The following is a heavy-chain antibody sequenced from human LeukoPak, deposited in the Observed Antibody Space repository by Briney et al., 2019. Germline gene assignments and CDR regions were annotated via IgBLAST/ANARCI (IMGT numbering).Heavy chain of an antibody. Sequence: PSETLSLTCTVSGGSISSYYWSWIRQPAGKGLEWMGRIYTSGSTNYNPSLKRRVTMSVDTSKNQFSLKLSSVTAADTAVYYCARGGGAWYYDSSGHDAFDIWGQGTMVTVSS. D-gene: IGHD3-22*01. V-gene: IGHV4-4*07. CDR3: ARGGGAWYYDSSGHDAFDI. J-gene: IGHJ3*02. CDR1: GGSISSYY. CDR2: IYTSGST.